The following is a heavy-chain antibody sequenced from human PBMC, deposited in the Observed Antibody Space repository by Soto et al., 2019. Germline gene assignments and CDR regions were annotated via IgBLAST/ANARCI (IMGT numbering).Heavy chain of an antibody. Sequence: EASVKVSCKASGYTFTSYGISWVRQAPGQGLEWMGWISAYNGNTNYAQKLQGRVTMTTDTSTSTAYMELRSLRSDDTAVYYCARGPRSSSSNWFDPWGQGTLVTVSS. CDR3: ARGPRSSSSNWFDP. D-gene: IGHD6-6*01. J-gene: IGHJ5*02. CDR1: GYTFTSYG. V-gene: IGHV1-18*04. CDR2: ISAYNGNT.